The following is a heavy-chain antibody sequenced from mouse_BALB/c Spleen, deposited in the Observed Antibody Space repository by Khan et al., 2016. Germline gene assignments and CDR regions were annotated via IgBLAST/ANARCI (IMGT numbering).Heavy chain of an antibody. CDR3: GRGGLLRLRGYFDY. D-gene: IGHD1-2*01. Sequence: EVQLQESGPGLVKPSQSLSLTCSVSGYSITSGYYWNWIRQFPGNKLEWMGYISYDGSNNYNPSLKNRISITRDTSKNQFFLKLNSVTTEDTATYYWGRGGLLRLRGYFDYWDQGTTLTVSS. J-gene: IGHJ2*01. CDR2: ISYDGSN. V-gene: IGHV3-6*02. CDR1: GYSITSGYY.